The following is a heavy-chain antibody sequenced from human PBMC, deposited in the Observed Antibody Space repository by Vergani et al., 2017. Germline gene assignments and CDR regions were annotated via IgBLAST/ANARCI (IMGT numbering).Heavy chain of an antibody. CDR2: INHSEIT. CDR3: ARGGPFYK. V-gene: IGHV4-34*01. CDR1: GGSFSGYS. D-gene: IGHD1-1*01. Sequence: QVQLQQWGAGLLKPSEPLSLTCAVYGGSFSGYSWSWIRQPPGKGLGWFGEINHSEITNYNPSLKSRVTISVDTSKNQFSLELSSVTAADTAVYDCARGGPFYKWGQGTLVTVSS. J-gene: IGHJ4*02.